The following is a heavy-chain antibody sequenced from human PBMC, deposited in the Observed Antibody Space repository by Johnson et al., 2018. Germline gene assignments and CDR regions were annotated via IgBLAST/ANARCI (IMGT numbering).Heavy chain of an antibody. D-gene: IGHD2-2*01. V-gene: IGHV3-23*04. CDR3: VKGQLLDCSTTRCYPRRTNEFDI. Sequence: VQLVESGGGLVQPGGSLRLSCAASGFTFSSYAMSWVRQAPGKGLEWVSAISGSGDVIYYADSVKGRFTISRDNSKNMFYLQMNNLRAEDTALYYLVKGQLLDCSTTRCYPRRTNEFDIWGQGTMVTVST. CDR1: GFTFSSYA. J-gene: IGHJ3*02. CDR2: ISGSGDVI.